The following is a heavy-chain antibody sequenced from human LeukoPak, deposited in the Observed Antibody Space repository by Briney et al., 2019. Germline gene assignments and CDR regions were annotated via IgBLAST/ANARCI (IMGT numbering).Heavy chain of an antibody. CDR3: ARDLITAMAEYYFDY. CDR1: GFTFSSYS. D-gene: IGHD5-18*01. V-gene: IGHV3-21*01. J-gene: IGHJ4*02. Sequence: GGSLRLSCAASGFTFSSYSMKWVRQAPGKGLEWVSSISSSSSYIYYADSVKGRFTISRDNAKNSLYLQMNSLRAEDTAVYYCARDLITAMAEYYFDYWGQGTLVTVSS. CDR2: ISSSSSYI.